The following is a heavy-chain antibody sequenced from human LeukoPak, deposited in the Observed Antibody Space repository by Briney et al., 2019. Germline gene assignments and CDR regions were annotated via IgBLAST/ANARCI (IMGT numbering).Heavy chain of an antibody. CDR1: GFAFTDAW. CDR2: IKTKAVGGTT. D-gene: IGHD3-3*01. CDR3: TTEGVGGGACDI. V-gene: IGHV3-15*01. Sequence: GGSLRLSCAASGFAFTDAWMSWVRQAPGKGLEWVGRIKTKAVGGTTDYAARVKGRFTISRDDSKTTLYLQMNSLKTEDTAVYYCTTEGVGGGACDIWGQGTMVSVSS. J-gene: IGHJ3*02.